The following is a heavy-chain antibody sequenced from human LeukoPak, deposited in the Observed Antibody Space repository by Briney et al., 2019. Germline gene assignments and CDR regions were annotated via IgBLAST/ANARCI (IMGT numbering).Heavy chain of an antibody. CDR2: INWNGIRV. V-gene: IGHV3-20*04. D-gene: IGHD6-13*01. CDR3: ARAGGSSAAEYFQH. CDR1: GFTFDDYA. Sequence: GGSLRLSCAASGFTFDDYAMSWVRQAPGKGLELVSGINWNGIRVGYADSMKGRFTISRDNAKNSLYLQMNSLRVEDTALYYCARAGGSSAAEYFQHWGQGTLVTVSS. J-gene: IGHJ1*01.